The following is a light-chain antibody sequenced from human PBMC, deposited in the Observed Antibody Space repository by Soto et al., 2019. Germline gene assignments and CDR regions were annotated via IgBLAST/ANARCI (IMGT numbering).Light chain of an antibody. J-gene: IGKJ1*01. Sequence: DIVMTQSPLSLPVTPGEPASISCRSSQSLLHSNGYNYLDWYRQKPGQSPQLLIYLGSNRASGVPDRFSGSGSGTDFTLKINRVEAEDVGVYYCMQTLQTPRTFGQGTKVEIK. V-gene: IGKV2-28*01. CDR1: QSLLHSNGYNY. CDR3: MQTLQTPRT. CDR2: LGS.